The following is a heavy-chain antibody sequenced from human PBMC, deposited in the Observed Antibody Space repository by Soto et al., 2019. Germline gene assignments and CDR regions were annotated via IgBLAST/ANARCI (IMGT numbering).Heavy chain of an antibody. D-gene: IGHD3-22*01. CDR3: AKDAPYYYDSSGYYAPFDY. CDR2: ISDSGSNT. CDR1: GVNISSSG. Sequence: GSRRLCCAAVGVNISSSGINWVRQSPGKGLEWVAYISDSGSNTLYADSVKGRFTISRDNSKNTLYLQLKSLRAEDTAMYYCAKDAPYYYDSSGYYAPFDYWAQANLLTLSS. V-gene: IGHV3-48*01. J-gene: IGHJ4*02.